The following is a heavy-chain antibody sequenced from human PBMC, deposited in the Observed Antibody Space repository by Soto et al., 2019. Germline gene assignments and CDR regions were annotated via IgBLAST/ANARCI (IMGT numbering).Heavy chain of an antibody. V-gene: IGHV3-9*01. CDR2: ISWNSGSI. J-gene: IGHJ4*02. CDR1: GFTFDDYA. D-gene: IGHD3-3*01. CDR3: AKATIFGVVTEPYYFDY. Sequence: GGSLRLSCAASGFTFDDYAMHWVRQAPGKGLEWVSGISWNSGSIGYADSVKGRFTISRDNAKNSLYLQMNSLRAEDTALYYCAKATIFGVVTEPYYFDYWGQGTLVTVSS.